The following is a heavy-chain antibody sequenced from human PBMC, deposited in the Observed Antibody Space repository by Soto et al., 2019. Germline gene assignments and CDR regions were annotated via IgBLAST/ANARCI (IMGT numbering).Heavy chain of an antibody. CDR2: IWYDGSNK. D-gene: IGHD3-10*01. J-gene: IGHJ6*02. V-gene: IGHV3-33*01. CDR1: GFTFSSYG. Sequence: GGSLRLSCAASGFTFSSYGMHWVRQAPGKGLEWVAVIWYDGSNKYYADSVKGRFTNSRDNSKNTLYLQMNSLRAEDTAVYYCARDPFRSPEGQYYYGSGSNYYYYGMDVWGQGTTVTVSS. CDR3: ARDPFRSPEGQYYYGSGSNYYYYGMDV.